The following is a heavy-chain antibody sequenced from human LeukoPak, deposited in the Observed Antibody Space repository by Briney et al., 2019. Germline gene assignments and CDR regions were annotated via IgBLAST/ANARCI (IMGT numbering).Heavy chain of an antibody. CDR3: AREGAKYSYGSFDY. Sequence: PGGSLRLSCAASGFTFSDFAMSWVRLAPGKGLEWVSYISSSSSTIYYADSVKGRFTISRDNAKNSLYLQMNSLRAEDTAVYYCAREGAKYSYGSFDYWGQGTLVTVSS. D-gene: IGHD5-18*01. V-gene: IGHV3-11*04. CDR1: GFTFSDFA. J-gene: IGHJ4*02. CDR2: ISSSSSTI.